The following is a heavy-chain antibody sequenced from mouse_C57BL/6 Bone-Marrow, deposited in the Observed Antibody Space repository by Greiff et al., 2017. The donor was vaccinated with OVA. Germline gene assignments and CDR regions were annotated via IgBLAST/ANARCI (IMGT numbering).Heavy chain of an antibody. Sequence: VQLQQSGAELVRPGASVKLSCTASGFNIKDDYMHWVKQRPEQGLEWIGWIDPENGDTEYASKFQGKATITADTSSNTAYLQLSSLTSEDTAVYYGTTGGDYGNYGAMDYWGQGTSVTVSS. CDR3: TTGGDYGNYGAMDY. CDR1: GFNIKDDY. CDR2: IDPENGDT. J-gene: IGHJ4*01. D-gene: IGHD2-1*01. V-gene: IGHV14-4*01.